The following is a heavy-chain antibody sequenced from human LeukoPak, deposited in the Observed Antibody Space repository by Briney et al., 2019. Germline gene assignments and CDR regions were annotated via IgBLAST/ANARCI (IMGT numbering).Heavy chain of an antibody. V-gene: IGHV3-30*18. CDR1: GFPFSSYG. Sequence: GGSLRLSCAASGFPFSSYGMHWVRQAPGKGLEWVADISYDGSNKYYADSVKGRFTISRDNPKNTVYLQMNSLRAEDTAVYYCAKRPHIAVAGLIDYCGQGALVTVSS. J-gene: IGHJ4*02. CDR2: ISYDGSNK. CDR3: AKRPHIAVAGLIDY. D-gene: IGHD6-19*01.